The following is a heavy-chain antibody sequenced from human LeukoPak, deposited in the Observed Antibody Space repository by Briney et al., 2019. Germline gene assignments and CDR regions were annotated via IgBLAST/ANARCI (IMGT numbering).Heavy chain of an antibody. V-gene: IGHV1-2*02. CDR3: ARLLIAVAPAGYYYGMDV. Sequence: GASVKVSCKASGYTFTGYFMHWVRQAPGQGPEWMGWINPNSGGTNYAQKFQGRVIMTRDTSTSTVYMELSSLRSEDTAVYYCARLLIAVAPAGYYYGMDVWGQGTTVTVSS. CDR2: INPNSGGT. D-gene: IGHD6-19*01. CDR1: GYTFTGYF. J-gene: IGHJ6*02.